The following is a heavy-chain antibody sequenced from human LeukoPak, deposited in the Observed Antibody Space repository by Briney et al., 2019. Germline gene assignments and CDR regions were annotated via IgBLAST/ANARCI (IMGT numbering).Heavy chain of an antibody. D-gene: IGHD3-9*01. J-gene: IGHJ3*02. CDR2: NSGGT. CDR3: ARTRYITSFDAFDI. CDR1: GHTFTGYY. Sequence: ASVKVSCKAFGHTFTGYYIHWLRQAPGQGLEWMGWNSGGTNFAQKFQGRVTMTRDTSINTAYMELSSLRSDDSAVYYCARTRYITSFDAFDIWGQGTMVTVSS. V-gene: IGHV1-2*02.